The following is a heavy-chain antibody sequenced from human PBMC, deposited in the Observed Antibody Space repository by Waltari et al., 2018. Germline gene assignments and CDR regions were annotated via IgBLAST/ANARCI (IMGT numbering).Heavy chain of an antibody. V-gene: IGHV4-38-2*02. J-gene: IGHJ3*02. CDR3: AREGDYCGGDCHYAFDI. CDR1: GYSISSGYY. CDR2: IYHSGST. Sequence: QVQLQESGPGLVKPSETLSLTCAVSGYSISSGYYWGWIRQPPGKGLEWIGSIYHSGSTYYNPSLKSRVTISVDTSKNQFSLKLSSVTAADTAVYYCAREGDYCGGDCHYAFDIWGQGTMVTVSS. D-gene: IGHD2-21*01.